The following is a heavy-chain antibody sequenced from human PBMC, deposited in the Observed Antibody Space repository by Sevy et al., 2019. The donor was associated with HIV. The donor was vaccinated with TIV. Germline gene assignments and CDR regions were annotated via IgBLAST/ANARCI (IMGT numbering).Heavy chain of an antibody. CDR1: GFNVGDYV. CDR2: IRSKAYGETR. V-gene: IGHV3-49*03. Sequence: GGSLRLSCRASGFNVGDYVMNWFRQAPRKGLDWVGFIRSKAYGETREYAASVKGRVTISREDSKGIAYLQMHRLKTEDTGRYYCTRAMYYHDSGSYYGMDVWGQGTTVTVSS. J-gene: IGHJ6*02. D-gene: IGHD3-10*01. CDR3: TRAMYYHDSGSYYGMDV.